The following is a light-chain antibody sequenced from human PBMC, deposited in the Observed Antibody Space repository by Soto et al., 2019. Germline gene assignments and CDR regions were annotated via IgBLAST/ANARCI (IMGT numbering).Light chain of an antibody. CDR1: HDIRNS. V-gene: IGKV1-33*01. CDR3: QQFDNDPLVS. Sequence: DIQMTQSPSSLSASVGDRVTITCQASHDIRNSLNWYQQKPGEAPKLLINDASKLERGVSSRFSGSGSGTDFTLTITTLHPEDVATYYCQQFDNDPLVSCGGGTKVEIK. CDR2: DAS. J-gene: IGKJ4*01.